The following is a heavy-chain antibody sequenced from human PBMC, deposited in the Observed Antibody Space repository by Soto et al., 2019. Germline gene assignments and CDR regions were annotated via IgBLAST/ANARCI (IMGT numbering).Heavy chain of an antibody. CDR3: ARHMNSSWYAFWYYYGMDV. CDR2: IYYSGST. J-gene: IGHJ6*02. V-gene: IGHV4-39*01. D-gene: IGHD6-13*01. Sequence: PSETLSLTCTVSGGSISSSSYYWGWIRQPPGKGLEWIGSIYYSGSTYYNPSLKSRVTISVDTSKNQFSLKLSSVTAADTAVYYCARHMNSSWYAFWYYYGMDVWGQGTTVTVSS. CDR1: GGSISSSSYY.